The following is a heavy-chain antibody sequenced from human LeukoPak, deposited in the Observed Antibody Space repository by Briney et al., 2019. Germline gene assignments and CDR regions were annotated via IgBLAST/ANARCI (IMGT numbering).Heavy chain of an antibody. V-gene: IGHV3-23*01. J-gene: IGHJ5*02. D-gene: IGHD3-10*01. CDR3: AKMGGSGSYYNVISDWFDP. Sequence: PGGSLRLSCAASGFTFSSYAMSWVRRAPGKGLEWVSAISGSGGSTYYADSVKGRFTISRDNSKNTLYLQMNSLRAEDTAVYYCAKMGGSGSYYNVISDWFDPWGQGTLVTVSS. CDR2: ISGSGGST. CDR1: GFTFSSYA.